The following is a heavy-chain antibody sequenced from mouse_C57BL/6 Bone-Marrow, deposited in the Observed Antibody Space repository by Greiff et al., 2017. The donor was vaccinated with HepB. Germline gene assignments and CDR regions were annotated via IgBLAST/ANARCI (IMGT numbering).Heavy chain of an antibody. D-gene: IGHD2-14*01. J-gene: IGHJ2*01. V-gene: IGHV5-6*01. CDR2: INTGGSYT. CDR1: GFAFSTSG. CDR3: ARDRFDFYFDY. Sequence: EVKLVESGGDLVKPGGSLKLSCAVSGFAFSTSGMSWVRQTPEKRLEWVATINTGGSYTYYAYNVRGRFTISSDTAKNTLFLLMSSLKSEDSAIYYCARDRFDFYFDYWGQGTTLTVSS.